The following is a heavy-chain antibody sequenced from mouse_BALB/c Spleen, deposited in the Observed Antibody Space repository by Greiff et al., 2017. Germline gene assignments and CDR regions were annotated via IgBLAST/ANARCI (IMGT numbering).Heavy chain of an antibody. V-gene: IGHV3-2*02. CDR2: ISYSGST. CDR3: AKRETMDY. CDR1: GYSITSDYA. Sequence: EVKLVESGPGLVKPSQSLSLTCTVTGYSITSDYAWNWIRQFPGNKLEWMGYISYSGSTSYNPSLKSRISITRDTSKNQFFLQLNSVTTEDTATYYCAKRETMDYWGQGTSVTVSA. J-gene: IGHJ4*01.